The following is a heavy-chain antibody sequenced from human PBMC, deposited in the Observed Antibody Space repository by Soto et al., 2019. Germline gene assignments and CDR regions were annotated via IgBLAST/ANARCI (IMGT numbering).Heavy chain of an antibody. CDR1: GCTFTRYS. V-gene: IGHV3-21*06. D-gene: IGHD7-27*01. CDR3: ARESEDLTSNFDY. CDR2: ISGTTNYI. J-gene: IGHJ4*02. Sequence: GSLLLSCAASGCTFTRYSMNWVRQAPGKGLEWVSSISGTTNYIYYGDSMKGRFTISRDNAKNSLYLEMNSLRAEDTAVYYCARESEDLTSNFDYWGQGTLVTVSS.